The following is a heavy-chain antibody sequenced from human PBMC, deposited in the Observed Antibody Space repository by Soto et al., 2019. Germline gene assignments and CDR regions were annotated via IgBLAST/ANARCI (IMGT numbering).Heavy chain of an antibody. D-gene: IGHD6-19*01. V-gene: IGHV3-7*04. Sequence: PGGSLRLSCAASGFTFSRYWMDGVRQAPRKGLEWVATIKHDGSEQYYVDSVKGRFIVSRDNAKNSLFLQMNGLRVEDTAVYFCARAMGTDGWSNHPFDIWGQGTMVTVSS. J-gene: IGHJ3*02. CDR2: IKHDGSEQ. CDR3: ARAMGTDGWSNHPFDI. CDR1: GFTFSRYW.